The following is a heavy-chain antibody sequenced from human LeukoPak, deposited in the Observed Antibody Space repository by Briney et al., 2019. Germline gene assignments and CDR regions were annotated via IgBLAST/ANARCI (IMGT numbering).Heavy chain of an antibody. D-gene: IGHD6-6*01. Sequence: SETLSLTCTVSGGSISSSSYYWGWIRQPPGKGLEWIGYIYYSGSTYYNPSLKSRVTISVDTSKNQFSLKLSSVTAADTAVYYCARTYRSSPFDYWGQGTLVTVSS. CDR1: GGSISSSSYY. CDR2: IYYSGST. CDR3: ARTYRSSPFDY. J-gene: IGHJ4*02. V-gene: IGHV4-30-4*08.